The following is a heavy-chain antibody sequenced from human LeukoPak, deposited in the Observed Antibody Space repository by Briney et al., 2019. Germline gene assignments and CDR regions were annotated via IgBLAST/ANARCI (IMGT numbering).Heavy chain of an antibody. Sequence: SQTLSLTCAVSGGSISSGGYSWRWIRQPPGKGLEWIGYIYHSGSTYYNPSLKSRVTISVDRSKNQFSLKLSSVTAADTAVYYCARHPELLWLGEPPYYFDYWGQGTLVTVSS. CDR3: ARHPELLWLGEPPYYFDY. J-gene: IGHJ4*02. V-gene: IGHV4-30-2*01. CDR1: GGSISSGGYS. D-gene: IGHD3-10*01. CDR2: IYHSGST.